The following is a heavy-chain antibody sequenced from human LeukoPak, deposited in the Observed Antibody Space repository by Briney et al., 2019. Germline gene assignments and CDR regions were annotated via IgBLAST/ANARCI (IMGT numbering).Heavy chain of an antibody. V-gene: IGHV3-9*01. D-gene: IGHD4-23*01. CDR3: AKADTTVADGMDV. CDR2: ISGNSGSL. CDR1: GFTFDDYA. Sequence: GGSLRLSCAASGFTFDDYAMHWVRQAPGKGLEWVSGISGNSGSLGYADSVKGRFIISRDNAKNFLYLQMNSLRAEDTALYYCAKADTTVADGMDVWGQGTTVTVSS. J-gene: IGHJ6*02.